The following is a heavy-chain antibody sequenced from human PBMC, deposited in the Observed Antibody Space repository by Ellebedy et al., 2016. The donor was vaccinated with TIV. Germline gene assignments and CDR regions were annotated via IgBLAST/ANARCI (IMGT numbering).Heavy chain of an antibody. D-gene: IGHD3-10*01. V-gene: IGHV3-23*01. Sequence: GGSLRLXCSASGFTFSSYAMHWVRQAPGKGLEWVSAISGSGGSTYYADSVKGRFTISRDNSKNTLYLQMNSLRAEDTAVYYCAKGWLYGSGLNSWGQGTLVTVSS. J-gene: IGHJ4*02. CDR3: AKGWLYGSGLNS. CDR2: ISGSGGST. CDR1: GFTFSSYA.